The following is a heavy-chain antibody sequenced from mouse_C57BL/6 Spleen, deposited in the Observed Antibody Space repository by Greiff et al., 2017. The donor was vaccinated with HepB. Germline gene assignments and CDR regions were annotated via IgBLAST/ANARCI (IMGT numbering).Heavy chain of an antibody. CDR2: INPSSGYT. CDR3: ARTDYGSSYCFDY. D-gene: IGHD1-1*01. Sequence: VQLQQSGAELAKPGASVKLSCKASGYTFTSYWMHWVKQRPGQGLEWIGYINPSSGYTKYNQKFKDKATLTADKSSSTAYMQLSSLTYEDSAVYYCARTDYGSSYCFDYWGQGTTLTVSA. V-gene: IGHV1-7*01. CDR1: GYTFTSYW. J-gene: IGHJ2*01.